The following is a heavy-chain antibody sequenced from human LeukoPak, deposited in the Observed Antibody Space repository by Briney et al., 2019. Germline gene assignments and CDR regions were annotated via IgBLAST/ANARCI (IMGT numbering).Heavy chain of an antibody. V-gene: IGHV5-51*01. CDR2: IYPGDSDT. D-gene: IGHD5-18*01. Sequence: TGESLKISCKGSGYSFTSYWIGWVRQMPGKGLEWMGIIYPGDSDTRYSPSFQGQVTISADKSISTAYLQWSSLKASDTAMYYCARQMGGYSYGSTNFDYWGQGTLVTVSS. J-gene: IGHJ4*02. CDR3: ARQMGGYSYGSTNFDY. CDR1: GYSFTSYW.